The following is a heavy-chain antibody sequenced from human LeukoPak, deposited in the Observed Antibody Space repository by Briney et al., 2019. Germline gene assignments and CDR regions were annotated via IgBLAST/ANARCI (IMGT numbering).Heavy chain of an antibody. CDR2: MNPNSGNT. CDR3: ARGPPADFWSGYYYSDY. V-gene: IGHV1-8*03. Sequence: GASVKVSCKASGYTFTSYDINWVRQATGQGLEWMGWMNPNSGNTGYAQKFQGRATITRNTSISTAYMELSSLRSEDTAVYYCARGPPADFWSGYYYSDYWGQGTLVTVSS. CDR1: GYTFTSYD. J-gene: IGHJ4*02. D-gene: IGHD3-3*01.